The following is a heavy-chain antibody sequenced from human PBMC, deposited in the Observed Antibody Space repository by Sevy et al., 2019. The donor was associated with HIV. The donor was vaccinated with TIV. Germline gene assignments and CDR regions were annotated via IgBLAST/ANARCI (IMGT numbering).Heavy chain of an antibody. CDR1: GFTFSTYW. J-gene: IGHJ6*02. CDR3: ARTASMDYFFYYAMDV. V-gene: IGHV3-74*01. Sequence: GGSLRLSCAASGFTFSTYWMHWARQAPGKGLVRVSRVNSDGSSTIYADSVKGRFTISRDNAKNTLYLQMNSLRAEDTAVYYCARTASMDYFFYYAMDVWCQGTTVTVSS. CDR2: VNSDGSST.